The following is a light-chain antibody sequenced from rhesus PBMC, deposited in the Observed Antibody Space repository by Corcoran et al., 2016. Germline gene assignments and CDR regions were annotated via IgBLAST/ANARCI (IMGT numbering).Light chain of an antibody. Sequence: DIQMTQSPSSLSASVGDTVTITCRASQSISSWLAWYQQKPGKAPKLLIYKASTLQSGVPSRFSGRGSVTDFTLTISSLQSEDFATYYCQQYSSSPYSFGQGTKVEIK. J-gene: IGKJ2*01. CDR1: QSISSW. CDR3: QQYSSSPYS. V-gene: IGKV1-22*01. CDR2: KAS.